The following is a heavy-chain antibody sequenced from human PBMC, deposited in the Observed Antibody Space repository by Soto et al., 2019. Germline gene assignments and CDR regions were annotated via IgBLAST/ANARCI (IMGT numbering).Heavy chain of an antibody. CDR3: AKDIYLVEYY. CDR1: GFTFSSYG. Sequence: PGGSLRLSCAASGFTFSSYGMHWVRQAPGKGLEWVALISYDGSNKYYVDSVKGRFTISRDNSKNTLYLQMNTLRTEDTAVYYCAKDIYLVEYYWGQGTLVTVSS. J-gene: IGHJ4*02. D-gene: IGHD2-15*01. V-gene: IGHV3-30*18. CDR2: ISYDGSNK.